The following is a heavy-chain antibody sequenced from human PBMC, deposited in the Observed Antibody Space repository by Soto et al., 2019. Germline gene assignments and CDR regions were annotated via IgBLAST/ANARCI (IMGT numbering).Heavy chain of an antibody. D-gene: IGHD3-16*01. CDR1: GYTFSDFD. CDR3: ARGNPFNYAGFDV. V-gene: IGHV1-8*01. J-gene: IGHJ6*02. CDR2: MTAKSGGT. Sequence: ASVKVSCKAPGYTFSDFDINWLRQASVPGPEWTGWMTAKSGGTFFPQRFRGNFNMTWHTSLSTAYMEVGSLTSHDTAIYYCARGNPFNYAGFDVWGQGTTVTVSS.